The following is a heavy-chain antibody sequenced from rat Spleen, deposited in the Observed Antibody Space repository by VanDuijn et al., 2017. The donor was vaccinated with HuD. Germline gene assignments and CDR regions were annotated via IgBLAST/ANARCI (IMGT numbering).Heavy chain of an antibody. D-gene: IGHD1-12*02. CDR2: MRYDGDT. V-gene: IGHV2S30*01. J-gene: IGHJ3*01. CDR1: GFSLGGNI. Sequence: QVQLRESGPGLVQSSQTLSLTCTVSGFSLGGNIVHWVRQPPGKGLDWLGRMRYDGDTRYNSVLKSRLSISRDTSRNQVFLELNSLQTDDTAIYYCTREYNDGSSLGGWFAYWGQGTLVTVSS. CDR3: TREYNDGSSLGGWFAY.